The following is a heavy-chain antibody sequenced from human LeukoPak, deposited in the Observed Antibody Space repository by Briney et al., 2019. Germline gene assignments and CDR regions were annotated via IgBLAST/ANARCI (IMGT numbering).Heavy chain of an antibody. J-gene: IGHJ6*03. CDR2: ISSSSSYI. CDR1: GFTFSDYY. CDR3: VRGSLASGVVVYYYYYLDV. V-gene: IGHV3-11*06. D-gene: IGHD3-3*01. Sequence: GGSLRLSCAASGFTFSDYYMSWIRQAPGKGLEWVSSISSSSSYIYYADSVKGRFTISRDNAKNSLYLQMNSLRAEDTAVYYCVRGSLASGVVVYYYYYLDVWGKGTTVTVSS.